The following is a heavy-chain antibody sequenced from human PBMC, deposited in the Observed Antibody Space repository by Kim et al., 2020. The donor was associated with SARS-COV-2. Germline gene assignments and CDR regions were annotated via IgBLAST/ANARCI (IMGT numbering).Heavy chain of an antibody. D-gene: IGHD3-22*01. Sequence: QGRVTITADESTSTAYMELSSLRSEDTAVYYCARVRRGYYDSSGYLDFDYWGQGTLVTVSS. J-gene: IGHJ4*02. V-gene: IGHV1-69*01. CDR3: ARVRRGYYDSSGYLDFDY.